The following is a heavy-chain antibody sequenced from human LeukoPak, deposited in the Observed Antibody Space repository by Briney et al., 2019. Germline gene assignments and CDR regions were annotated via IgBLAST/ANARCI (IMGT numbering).Heavy chain of an antibody. CDR2: ISGSGGST. D-gene: IGHD3-22*01. Sequence: GGSLRLSCAASGFTFSSYAMSWVRQAPGKGLEWVSAISGSGGSTYYADSVKGRFTISRDNSKNTLYLQMNSLRAEDTAVYYCARPWAGVITAGGEWYFDYWGQGTLVTVSS. J-gene: IGHJ4*02. CDR3: ARPWAGVITAGGEWYFDY. CDR1: GFTFSSYA. V-gene: IGHV3-23*01.